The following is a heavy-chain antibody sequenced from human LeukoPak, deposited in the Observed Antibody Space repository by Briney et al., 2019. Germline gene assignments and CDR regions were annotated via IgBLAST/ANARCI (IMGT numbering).Heavy chain of an antibody. D-gene: IGHD1-26*01. CDR1: GFTFSSYW. J-gene: IGHJ5*02. V-gene: IGHV3-74*01. Sequence: GGSLTLSCAASGFTFSSYWVHWVRQAPGKGLVWVSRNSDGSSASYADSVKGRFTISRDNAKNTLYLQMNSLRAEDTAVYYCARPGIVGATRWFDPWGQGTLVTVSS. CDR3: ARPGIVGATRWFDP. CDR2: NSDGSSA.